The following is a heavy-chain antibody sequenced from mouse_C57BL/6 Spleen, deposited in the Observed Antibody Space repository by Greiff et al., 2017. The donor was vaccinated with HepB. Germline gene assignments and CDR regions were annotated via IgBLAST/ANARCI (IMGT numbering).Heavy chain of an antibody. D-gene: IGHD4-1*01. CDR3: ARGDWDWYFDV. CDR2: IDPSDSET. CDR1: GYTFTSYW. V-gene: IGHV1-52*01. J-gene: IGHJ1*03. Sequence: VQLQQPGAELVRPGSSVKLSCKASGYTFTSYWMHWVKQRPIQGLEWIGNIDPSDSETHYNQKFKDKATLTVDKSSSPAYMQLSSLTSEDSAVYYCARGDWDWYFDVWGTGTTVTVSS.